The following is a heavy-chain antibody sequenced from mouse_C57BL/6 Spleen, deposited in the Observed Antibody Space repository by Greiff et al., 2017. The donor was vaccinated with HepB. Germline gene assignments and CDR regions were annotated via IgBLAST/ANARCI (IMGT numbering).Heavy chain of an antibody. Sequence: QVQLQQPGAELVRPGTSVKLSCKASGYTFTSYWMHWVKQRPGQGLEWIGVIDPSDSYTNYNQKFKGKATLTVDTSTGTAYMQLSNLTSEDSAVYYCARSGSYDAYWFAYWGQGTLVTVSA. J-gene: IGHJ3*01. CDR3: ARSGSYDAYWFAY. CDR2: IDPSDSYT. V-gene: IGHV1-59*01. D-gene: IGHD1-1*01. CDR1: GYTFTSYW.